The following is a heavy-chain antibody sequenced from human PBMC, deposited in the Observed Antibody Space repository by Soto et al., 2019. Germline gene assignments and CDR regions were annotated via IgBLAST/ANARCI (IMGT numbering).Heavy chain of an antibody. CDR2: ISYDGSNK. CDR1: GFTFSSYA. J-gene: IGHJ6*02. D-gene: IGHD2-2*01. Sequence: QVQLVESGGGVVQPGRSLRLSCAASGFTFSSYAMHWVRQAPGKGLEWVAVISYDGSNKYYADSVKGRFTISRDNPKNTLYLQMNSLRAEDTAVYYCAREEGYCSSTSCLRGRYYYYGMDVWGQGTTVTVSS. CDR3: AREEGYCSSTSCLRGRYYYYGMDV. V-gene: IGHV3-30-3*01.